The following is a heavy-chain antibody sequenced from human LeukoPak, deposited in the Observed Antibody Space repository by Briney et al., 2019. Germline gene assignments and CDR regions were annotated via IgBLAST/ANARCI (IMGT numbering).Heavy chain of an antibody. J-gene: IGHJ4*02. CDR2: VSAYDGNT. D-gene: IGHD3-9*01. V-gene: IGHV1-18*01. CDR3: ARSFARDSDILTGYYIGDY. CDR1: GYTFTNSG. Sequence: ASVKVSCKASGYTFTNSGISWVRQAPGQGLEWMGWVSAYDGNTNYAQNLQGRLTMTTDRSTSSAYMELRSLRSDDTAMYYCARSFARDSDILTGYYIGDYWGQGTLVTVSS.